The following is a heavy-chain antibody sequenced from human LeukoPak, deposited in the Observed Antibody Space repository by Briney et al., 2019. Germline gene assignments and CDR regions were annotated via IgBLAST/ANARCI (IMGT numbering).Heavy chain of an antibody. CDR1: GFTVSTYY. CDR3: ARGLGYCTSTTCLLPFDY. V-gene: IGHV3-53*01. D-gene: IGHD2-2*01. J-gene: IGHJ4*02. CDR2: IYSGGST. Sequence: GGSLRLSCAASGFTVSTYYMTWVRQAPGKGLECVSVIYSGGSTYYADSVKGRFTVSGDNSKNTLYLQMNSLRAEDTAMYYCARGLGYCTSTTCLLPFDYWGQGTLVTVSS.